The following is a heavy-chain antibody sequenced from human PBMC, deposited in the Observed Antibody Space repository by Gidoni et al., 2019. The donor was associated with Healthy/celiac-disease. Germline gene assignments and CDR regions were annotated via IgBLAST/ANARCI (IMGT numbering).Heavy chain of an antibody. CDR3: ARAYSSGYYFDY. J-gene: IGHJ4*02. D-gene: IGHD3-22*01. CDR2: IIPIFGTA. Sequence: QVQLVQSGAEVKKPGSSVKVSCKASVCTFSSYAISWVRQAPGQGLEWMGGIIPIFGTANYAQKFQGRVTITADKSTSTAYMELSSLRSEDTAVYYCARAYSSGYYFDYWGQGTLVTVSS. V-gene: IGHV1-69*06. CDR1: VCTFSSYA.